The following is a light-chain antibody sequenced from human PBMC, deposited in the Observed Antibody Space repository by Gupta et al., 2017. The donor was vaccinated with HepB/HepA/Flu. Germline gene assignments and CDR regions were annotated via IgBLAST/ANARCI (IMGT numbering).Light chain of an antibody. CDR2: AAS. CDR1: QSISTY. V-gene: IGKV1-39*01. CDR3: QQRHSTPLT. Sequence: DIQMTQSPSSLSASVGDRVTITCRASQSISTYLNWYQQKLGKAPKLLIYAASGLQSGVPSRFSGSGSGTEFTLTINRLQPEDFASYYCQQRHSTPLTFGQGTKLEIK. J-gene: IGKJ2*01.